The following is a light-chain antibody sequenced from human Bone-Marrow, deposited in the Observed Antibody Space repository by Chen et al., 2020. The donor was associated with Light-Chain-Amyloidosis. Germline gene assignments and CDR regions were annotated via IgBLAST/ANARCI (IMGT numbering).Light chain of an antibody. V-gene: IGLV2-23*02. CDR1: SSDVGSYNL. J-gene: IGLJ3*02. CDR2: EVS. CDR3: CSYAGSSTYWV. Sequence: QSALTQPASVSGSPGQSITISCTATSSDVGSYNLVSWYQQHPGKAPKLMIYEVSKRPSGVSNRFSGSKSGNTASLTISGLQAEDEADYYCCSYAGSSTYWVFGGGTKLTVL.